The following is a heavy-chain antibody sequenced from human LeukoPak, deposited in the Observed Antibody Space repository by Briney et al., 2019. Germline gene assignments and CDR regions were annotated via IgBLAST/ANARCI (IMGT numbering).Heavy chain of an antibody. CDR2: IYYTGST. CDR1: GGSIDSYY. CDR3: ARVYQSAEYYFDY. V-gene: IGHV4-59*01. D-gene: IGHD2-2*01. Sequence: SETLSLTCTVSGGSIDSYYWSWIRQPPGKGLEWIGYIYYTGSTEYHPSLKCRVTISLDTSKNQFSLKLTSVTAADTAVYYCARVYQSAEYYFDYWGQGNLVSVSS. J-gene: IGHJ4*02.